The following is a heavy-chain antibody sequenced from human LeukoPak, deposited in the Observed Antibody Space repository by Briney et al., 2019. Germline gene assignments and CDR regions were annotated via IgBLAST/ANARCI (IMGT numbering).Heavy chain of an antibody. CDR3: ARHHYDILSGSFDY. CDR1: GGSISSSTYY. CDR2: IYYSGST. J-gene: IGHJ4*02. D-gene: IGHD3-9*01. Sequence: SESLCLSSTLSGGSISSSTYYSGLSRQPPRNWLESIRYIYYSGSTYYNPSLKSRFTISVNTSNKQFILKLISVKATQTPVYFCARHHYDILSGSFDYWGQGTLVTVSS. V-gene: IGHV4-39*06.